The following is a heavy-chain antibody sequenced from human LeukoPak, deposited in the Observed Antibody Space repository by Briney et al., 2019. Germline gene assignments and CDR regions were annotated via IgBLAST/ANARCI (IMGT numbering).Heavy chain of an antibody. J-gene: IGHJ3*02. V-gene: IGHV4-59*01. CDR2: IYYSGST. CDR3: ARDGGRGYSYGSDTFHI. CDR1: GGSISSYY. D-gene: IGHD5-18*01. Sequence: SETLSLTCTVSGGSISSYYWSWIRQPPGKGLEWIGYIYYSGSTNYNPSLKSRVTISVDTSKNQFSLKLSSVTAAETAVYYCARDGGRGYSYGSDTFHIWGQGSMVTVSS.